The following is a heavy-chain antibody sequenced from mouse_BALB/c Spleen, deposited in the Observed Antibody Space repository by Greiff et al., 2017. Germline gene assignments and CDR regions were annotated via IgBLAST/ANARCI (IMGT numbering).Heavy chain of an antibody. V-gene: IGHV2-9-2*01. CDR2: IWTGGGT. CDR3: VRGDDYAMDY. CDR1: GFSLTSYD. Sequence: VQVVESGPGLVAPSQSLSITCTVSGFSLTSYDISWIRQPPGKGLEWLGVIWTGGGTNYNSAFMSRLSISKDNSKSQVFLKMNSLQTDDTAIYYCVRGDDYAMDYWGQGTSVTVSS. J-gene: IGHJ4*01.